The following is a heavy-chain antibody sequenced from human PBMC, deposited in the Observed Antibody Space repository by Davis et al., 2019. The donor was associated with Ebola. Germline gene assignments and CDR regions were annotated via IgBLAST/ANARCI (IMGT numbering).Heavy chain of an antibody. D-gene: IGHD1-1*01. CDR2: IYWDDDK. CDR1: GFSLSTRGVG. V-gene: IGHV2-5*02. CDR3: VHRFLTTTVDYGMDV. J-gene: IGHJ6*02. Sequence: SGPTLVKPTQTLTLTCTFSGFSLSTRGVGVGWIRQPPGKALEWLALIYWDDDKRYSPSLKSRLTITKDTSKNQVVLTMTNMDPVDTATYYCVHRFLTTTVDYGMDVWGQGTTITVSS.